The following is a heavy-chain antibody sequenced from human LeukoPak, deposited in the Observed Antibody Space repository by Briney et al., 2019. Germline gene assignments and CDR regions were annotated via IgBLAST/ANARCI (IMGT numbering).Heavy chain of an antibody. CDR2: IYSGGST. V-gene: IGHV3-66*02. CDR3: ARDKRVRRDRYKHYYYYVEV. CDR1: GFTFSSNY. J-gene: IGHJ6*03. Sequence: PGGSLRLSCAASGFTFSSNYMSWVRQAPGKGLEWVSVIYSGGSTYYADSVESRVTISRDNSKNTLYLQMNSLRAEDTAVYYCARDKRVRRDRYKHYYYYVEVWGTGTTVTVSS. D-gene: IGHD5-24*01.